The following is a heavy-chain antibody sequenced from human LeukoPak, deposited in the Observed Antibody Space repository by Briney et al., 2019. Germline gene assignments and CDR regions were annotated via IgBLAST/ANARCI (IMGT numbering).Heavy chain of an antibody. Sequence: GASVKVSSKASGYTFTGYYMHWVRQAPGQGLEWIGWINPNSGGTNYAQKFQGRVTMTRDTSISTAYMELSRLRYDDTAVYYCTRSHRVYYYDRSGYYLLGYGGQGTLVTVSS. CDR3: TRSHRVYYYDRSGYYLLGY. CDR2: INPNSGGT. V-gene: IGHV1-2*02. J-gene: IGHJ4*02. CDR1: GYTFTGYY. D-gene: IGHD3-22*01.